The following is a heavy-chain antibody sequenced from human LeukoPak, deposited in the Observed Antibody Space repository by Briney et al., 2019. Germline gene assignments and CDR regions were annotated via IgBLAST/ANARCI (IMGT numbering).Heavy chain of an antibody. Sequence: ASVKVSCKASGYTFSNYGITWVRQAPGQGLEWMGWISTYNGNTNYALKLQGRVTMTTDTSTSTVYMELRGLRFDDTAVYYCARDASTVTTQYNWFDPWGQGTLVTVSS. V-gene: IGHV1-18*01. J-gene: IGHJ5*02. CDR3: ARDASTVTTQYNWFDP. CDR2: ISTYNGNT. CDR1: GYTFSNYG. D-gene: IGHD4-11*01.